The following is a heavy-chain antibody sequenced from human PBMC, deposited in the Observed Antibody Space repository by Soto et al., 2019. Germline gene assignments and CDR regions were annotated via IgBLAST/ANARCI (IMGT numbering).Heavy chain of an antibody. V-gene: IGHV3-23*01. CDR1: GFTFSSYA. J-gene: IGHJ4*02. CDR2: ISVTGGT. CDR3: AKSLNPATSFEY. Sequence: PGGSLRLSCAASGFTFSSYAMNWVRQAPGKGPEWVSHISVTGGTYYADSVKGRFTISRDNSKNTLFLQMNSLRAEDTALYYCAKSLNPATSFEYWGQGAPVNVSS.